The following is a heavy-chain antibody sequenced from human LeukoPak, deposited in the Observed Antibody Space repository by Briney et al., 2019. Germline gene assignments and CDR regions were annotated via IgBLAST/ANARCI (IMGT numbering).Heavy chain of an antibody. V-gene: IGHV1-69*13. J-gene: IGHJ4*02. CDR1: GGTFSSYA. CDR3: ARVPKIDQFEVPAAIYYFDY. CDR2: IIPIFGTA. Sequence: ASVKVSCKASGGTFSSYAISWVRQAPGQGLEWMGGIIPIFGTANYAQKFQGRVTITADESTSTAYMELSRLRSDDTAVYYCARVPKIDQFEVPAAIYYFDYWGQGTLVAVSS. D-gene: IGHD2-2*01.